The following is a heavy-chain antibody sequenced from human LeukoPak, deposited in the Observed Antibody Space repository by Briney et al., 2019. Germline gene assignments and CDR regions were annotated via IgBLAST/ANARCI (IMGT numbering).Heavy chain of an antibody. CDR2: IYYSGST. Sequence: SETLSLTCTVSGGSISSGDYYWSWIRQPPGKGLEWIGYIYYSGSTYYDPSLKSRVTISVDTSKNQFSLKLSSVTAADTAVYYCARAGVVDTEGEDYWGQGTLVTVSS. CDR3: ARAGVVDTEGEDY. V-gene: IGHV4-30-4*01. D-gene: IGHD3-22*01. J-gene: IGHJ4*02. CDR1: GGSISSGDYY.